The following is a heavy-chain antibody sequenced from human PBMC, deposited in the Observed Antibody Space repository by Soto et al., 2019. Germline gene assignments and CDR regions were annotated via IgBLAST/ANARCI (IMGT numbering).Heavy chain of an antibody. J-gene: IGHJ6*03. V-gene: IGHV4-34*01. D-gene: IGHD3-3*01. CDR3: AREDDFWSGYSYYYYYYMDV. CDR2: INHSGST. CDR1: GGSFGGYY. Sequence: SETLSLTCAVYGGSFGGYYWSWVRQPPGKGLEWIGEINHSGSTNYNPSLKSRVTISVDTSKNQFSLKLSSVTAADTAVYYCAREDDFWSGYSYYYYYYMDVWGKGTTVTVSS.